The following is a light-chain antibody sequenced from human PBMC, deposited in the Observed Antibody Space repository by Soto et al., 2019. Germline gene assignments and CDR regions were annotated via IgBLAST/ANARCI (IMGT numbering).Light chain of an antibody. CDR2: GAS. V-gene: IGKV3-15*01. Sequence: EIVMTQSPATLSVSPGERATLSCRASQSISSNLAWYQQKPGQAPRLLIYGASARATGIPDRFRGSGSGTEFTLTIRSLQSEDFAVYYCQQYNNWPHITVGQGTRLEI. CDR3: QQYNNWPHIT. CDR1: QSISSN. J-gene: IGKJ5*01.